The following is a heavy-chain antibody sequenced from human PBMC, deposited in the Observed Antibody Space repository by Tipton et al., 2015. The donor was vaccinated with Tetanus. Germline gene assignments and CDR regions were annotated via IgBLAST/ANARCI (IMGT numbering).Heavy chain of an antibody. V-gene: IGHV4-59*04. CDR2: IYYNGNT. CDR1: DGSFNAYY. D-gene: IGHD1-1*01. CDR3: SRTAVNWFDP. Sequence: TLSLTCGVSDGSFNAYYWSWIRQTPGKGLEWIGNIYYNGNTLQNPSLKSRVTMSLDKSKNQFSLKLRSVTAADTAFYYCSRTAVNWFDPWGPGILVTVSS. J-gene: IGHJ5*02.